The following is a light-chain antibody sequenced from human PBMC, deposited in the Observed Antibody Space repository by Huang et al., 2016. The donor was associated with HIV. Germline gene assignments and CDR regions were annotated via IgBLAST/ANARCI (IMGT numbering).Light chain of an antibody. V-gene: IGKV3-15*01. CDR3: QYYNNWPIMYT. CDR2: DAS. Sequence: EIVMTQSPATLSVSPGERVTLSCRASQSVRSNLAWYQQKAGQAPRLLIYDASNRATDIPARFSGSGSGTEFTLTISSLKSEDFAVYYCQYYNNWPIMYTFGQGTKLEV. J-gene: IGKJ2*01. CDR1: QSVRSN.